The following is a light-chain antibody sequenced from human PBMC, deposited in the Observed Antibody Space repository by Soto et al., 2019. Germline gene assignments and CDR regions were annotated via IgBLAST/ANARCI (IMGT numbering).Light chain of an antibody. J-gene: IGKJ5*01. Sequence: DIQMTQSPSAMSSSLGDIVNITCRASQGISNYLAWFQLKPGKAPNLLIYDASTLERGVPSRFSGTGSGTEFTLAINSLQPDDFATYYCQQYHRSSITFGQGTRLEIK. V-gene: IGKV1-17*03. CDR2: DAS. CDR1: QGISNY. CDR3: QQYHRSSIT.